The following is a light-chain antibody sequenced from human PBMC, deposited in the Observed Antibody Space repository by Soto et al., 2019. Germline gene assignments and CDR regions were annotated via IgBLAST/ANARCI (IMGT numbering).Light chain of an antibody. CDR1: SSNIGAGYV. J-gene: IGLJ1*01. CDR3: QSYDSSLSGYV. V-gene: IGLV1-40*01. CDR2: GNS. Sequence: QSVLTQPPSVSGAPGQRVTISCTGSSSNIGAGYVVHWYQQLPGTAPKRLIYGNSNRPSVVPDRFSGSKSGTSASLAITGLQAEDEADYYCQSYDSSLSGYVFGTGTKVTVL.